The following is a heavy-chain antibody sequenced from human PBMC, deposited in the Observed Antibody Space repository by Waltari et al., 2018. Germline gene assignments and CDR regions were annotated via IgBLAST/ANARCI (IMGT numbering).Heavy chain of an antibody. V-gene: IGHV3-15*01. CDR2: SKSRTNGETT. J-gene: IGHJ4*02. CDR3: TTIFGVVTTDRFDY. CDR1: GFTFSNAW. D-gene: IGHD3-3*02. Sequence: EVQLVESGGGLAMPGGSLRLSCAASGFTFSNAWTSWVRQAPGKGLEWMGRSKSRTNGETTDFAAPGKGSFTISRDDSQNTLYLQMNSLETEDTAVYYCTTIFGVVTTDRFDYWGQGTRVAVSA.